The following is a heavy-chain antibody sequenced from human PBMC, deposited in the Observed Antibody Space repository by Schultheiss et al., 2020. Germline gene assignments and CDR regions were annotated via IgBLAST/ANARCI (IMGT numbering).Heavy chain of an antibody. CDR3: ARTSNYDGMDV. Sequence: SETLSLTCAVSGGSISSSNWWSWVRQPPGKGLEWIGEINHSGSTNYNPSLKSRVTISVDTSKNQFSLKLSSVTAADTAVYYCARTSNYDGMDVWGQGTTVTFSS. CDR1: GGSISSSNW. J-gene: IGHJ6*02. CDR2: INHSGST. V-gene: IGHV4-4*02.